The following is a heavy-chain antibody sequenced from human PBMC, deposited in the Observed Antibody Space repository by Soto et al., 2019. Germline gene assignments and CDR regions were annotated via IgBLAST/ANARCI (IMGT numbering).Heavy chain of an antibody. D-gene: IGHD5-12*01. V-gene: IGHV1-46*01. CDR2: INPSGGST. CDR1: GYTFTSYY. CDR3: ARGPSGYDFPPYGMDV. J-gene: IGHJ6*02. Sequence: ASVKVSCKASGYTFTSYYMHWVRQAPGQGLEWMGIINPSGGSTSYAQKFQGRVTMTRDTSTSTVYMELSSLRSEDTAVYYCARGPSGYDFPPYGMDVWGQGTMVTVSS.